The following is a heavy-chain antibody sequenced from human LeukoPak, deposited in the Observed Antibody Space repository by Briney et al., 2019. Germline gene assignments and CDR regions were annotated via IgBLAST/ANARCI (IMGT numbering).Heavy chain of an antibody. D-gene: IGHD1-26*01. CDR2: VNWNGDGT. V-gene: IGHV3-20*04. CDR1: GFTFHDFA. CDR3: ARLGGPDYYFYYYMDV. Sequence: GGSLRRSCAASGFTFHDFAMSWVRQAPGKGLEWVSGVNWNGDGTGYADSVEGRFTISRDNAKNSLYLQMNSLRVDDTALYYCARLGGPDYYFYYYMDVWGKGTTVTVSS. J-gene: IGHJ6*03.